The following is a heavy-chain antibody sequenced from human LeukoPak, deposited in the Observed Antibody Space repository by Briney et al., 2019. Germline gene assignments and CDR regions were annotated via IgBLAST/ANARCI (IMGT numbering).Heavy chain of an antibody. J-gene: IGHJ5*02. CDR3: ARIAVGWFDP. V-gene: IGHV4-61*01. D-gene: IGHD2-21*01. CDR2: ICYSGST. Sequence: SETLSLTCTVSGGSISSSSYYWSWIRQPPGKGLEWIGYICYSGSTNYNPSLKSRVTISVDTSKNQFSLKLSSVTAADTAVYYCARIAVGWFDPWGQGTLVTVSS. CDR1: GGSISSSSYY.